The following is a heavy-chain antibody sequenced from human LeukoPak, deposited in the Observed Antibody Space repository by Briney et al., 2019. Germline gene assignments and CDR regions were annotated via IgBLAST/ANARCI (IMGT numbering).Heavy chain of an antibody. D-gene: IGHD1-26*01. Sequence: GGSLRLSCTASGFTFGIYLMHWVRQAPGKGLVWVSRISSDGSDTTYADSVKGRFTISRDSAKNTLYLQMNSLRVEDTAVYYCARKQVGADFYYWGQGILVTVSS. V-gene: IGHV3-74*01. CDR3: ARKQVGADFYY. J-gene: IGHJ4*02. CDR1: GFTFGIYL. CDR2: ISSDGSDT.